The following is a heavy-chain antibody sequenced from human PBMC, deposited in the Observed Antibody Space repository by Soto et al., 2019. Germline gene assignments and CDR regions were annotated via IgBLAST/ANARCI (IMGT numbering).Heavy chain of an antibody. CDR2: IKQNGGPT. J-gene: IGHJ4*02. Sequence: GGSLRLSCAASGFTFGTYAMSWVRQAPGKGLEWVSIIKQNGGPTDYVDSVKGRFTISRDRAKNSLYLQMNSLTVEDTALYYCSTTGGYWGQGILVTVSS. D-gene: IGHD2-8*02. CDR1: GFTFGTYA. CDR3: STTGGY. V-gene: IGHV3-7*03.